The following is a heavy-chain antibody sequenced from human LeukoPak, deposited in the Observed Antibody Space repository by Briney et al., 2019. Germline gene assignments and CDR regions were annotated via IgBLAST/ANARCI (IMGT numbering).Heavy chain of an antibody. CDR1: GFTFSSYA. J-gene: IGHJ4*02. CDR3: ARESPSFEYFDY. Sequence: GRSLRLSCAASGFTFSSYAMHWVRQAPGKGLEWVAVISYDGSNKYYADSVKGRFTISRDNSKNTLYLQMNSLRAGDTAVYYCARESPSFEYFDYWGQGTLVTVSS. D-gene: IGHD3-9*01. V-gene: IGHV3-30-3*01. CDR2: ISYDGSNK.